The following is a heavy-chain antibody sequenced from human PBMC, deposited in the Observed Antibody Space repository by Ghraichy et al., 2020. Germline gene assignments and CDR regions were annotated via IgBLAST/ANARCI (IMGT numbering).Heavy chain of an antibody. V-gene: IGHV3-48*02. D-gene: IGHD2-15*01. CDR3: ATGGGTF. CDR1: GLTFSGYT. CDR2: ISNGDGTI. J-gene: IGHJ4*02. Sequence: GESLNISCAVSGLTFSGYTMKWVRQAPGKGLEWISFISNGDGTIYYADSVKGRFIISRDNAKNSLYLQMNSLRDEDTAVYYCATGGGTFWGQGTLVTVSS.